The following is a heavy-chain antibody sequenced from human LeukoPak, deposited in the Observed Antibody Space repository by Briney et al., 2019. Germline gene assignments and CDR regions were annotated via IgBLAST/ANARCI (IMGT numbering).Heavy chain of an antibody. Sequence: GGSLRLSCAASGFTVSSNCMSWVRQAPGKGLEWVSVIYRGGSTSYADSVKGRFTVSRDNSKNTLYLQMNSLRAEDTAVYYCARGGARQQLVENYFDYWGQGTLVTVSS. V-gene: IGHV3-53*01. CDR2: IYRGGST. CDR1: GFTVSSNC. CDR3: ARGGARQQLVENYFDY. J-gene: IGHJ4*02. D-gene: IGHD6-13*01.